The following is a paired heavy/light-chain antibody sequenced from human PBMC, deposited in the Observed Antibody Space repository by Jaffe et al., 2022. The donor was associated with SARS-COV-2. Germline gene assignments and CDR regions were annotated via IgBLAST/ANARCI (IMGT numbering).Heavy chain of an antibody. J-gene: IGHJ6*03. V-gene: IGHV2-5*02. Sequence: QITLRESGPTLVKPTQTLTLTCTFSGFSLSTPGVGVTWIRQSPGEALDWLAVIYWDEDKRYSASLRNRLSITKETSKNQVVLTLTEMDPVDTATYYCSKTTVTRLRSGTHYDDYYFLDVWGEGTTVSVSS. D-gene: IGHD3-10*01. CDR1: GFSLSTPGVG. CDR3: SKTTVTRLRSGTHYDDYYFLDV. CDR2: IYWDEDK.
Light chain of an antibody. CDR3: GTWDSSLSAGV. CDR2: DNN. J-gene: IGLJ2*01. V-gene: IGLV1-51*01. Sequence: QSVLTQPPSVSAAPGQKVTISCSGSSSNIGTTFVSWYQQLPGTAPKLLIYDNNKRPSDIPDRFSGSKSATSATLDITGLQTADEAVYYCGTWDSSLSAGVFGGGTKLTVL. CDR1: SSNIGTTF.